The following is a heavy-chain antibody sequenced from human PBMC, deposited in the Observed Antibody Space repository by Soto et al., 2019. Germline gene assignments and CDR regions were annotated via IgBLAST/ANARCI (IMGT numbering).Heavy chain of an antibody. CDR2: IYSGGST. J-gene: IGHJ4*02. CDR3: ARALDFWSAYFDY. Sequence: GGSLRLSCAASGFTVSSNYMSWVRQAPGKGLEWVSVIYSGGSTYYADSVKGRFTISRDNSKNTLYLQMNSLRTEDTAVYYCARALDFWSAYFDYRGQGSLVTVSS. V-gene: IGHV3-66*01. D-gene: IGHD3-3*01. CDR1: GFTVSSNY.